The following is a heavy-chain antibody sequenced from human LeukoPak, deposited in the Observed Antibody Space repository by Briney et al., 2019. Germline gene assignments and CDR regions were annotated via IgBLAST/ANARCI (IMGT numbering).Heavy chain of an antibody. CDR2: ISSSSSTI. J-gene: IGHJ4*02. Sequence: GGSLRLSCAASGCTFSSHSMNWVRQAPGKGLEWVSYISSSSSTIYYADSVKGRFTISRDNAKNSLYLQMNSLRAEDTAVYYCARGAYYYEDWGQGTLVTVSS. V-gene: IGHV3-48*01. D-gene: IGHD3-22*01. CDR1: GCTFSSHS. CDR3: ARGAYYYED.